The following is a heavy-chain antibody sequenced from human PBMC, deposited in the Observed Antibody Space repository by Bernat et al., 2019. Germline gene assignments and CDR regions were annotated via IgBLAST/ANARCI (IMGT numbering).Heavy chain of an antibody. CDR2: INTANGNT. Sequence: QVQLVQSGDELKKPGASVNVSCKASGYTFTNYAIHWVRQAPGQSPEWLGWINTANGNTKYSRRFQDRVTITRDTSASTAYMEVTSLQSEDTAVFYCARGPTTLWFGELRDWFFDLWGRGTLVTVSS. D-gene: IGHD3-10*01. V-gene: IGHV1-3*04. CDR1: GYTFTNYA. CDR3: ARGPTTLWFGELRDWFFDL. J-gene: IGHJ2*01.